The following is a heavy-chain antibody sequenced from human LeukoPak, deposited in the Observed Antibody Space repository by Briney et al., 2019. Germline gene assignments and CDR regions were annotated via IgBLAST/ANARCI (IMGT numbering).Heavy chain of an antibody. V-gene: IGHV3-23*01. CDR1: GFTFSTYA. Sequence: GGSLRLSCAASGFTFSTYAMSWVRQAPGKGLEWVSAISGTGNSPYYGDSVKGRFTISRDNSKNTLYLQMNSLRAEDTAVYYCARGTQGQGWLLWGFDYWGQGTLVTVSS. J-gene: IGHJ4*02. CDR2: ISGTGNSP. CDR3: ARGTQGQGWLLWGFDY. D-gene: IGHD3-3*01.